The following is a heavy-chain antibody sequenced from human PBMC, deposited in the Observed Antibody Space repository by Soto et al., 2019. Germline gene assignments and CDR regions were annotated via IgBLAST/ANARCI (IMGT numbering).Heavy chain of an antibody. CDR1: SGTISSSNW. V-gene: IGHV4-4*02. Sequence: PSETLSLTCAVSSGTISSSNWWTWVRQPPGKGLEWIGEINQSGSPNYNPSLRSRVTISVDKSKSQFFLKLSSVTAADTAIYYCAGLRMVAAHREFDPWGQGTLVTVSS. CDR2: INQSGSP. CDR3: AGLRMVAAHREFDP. D-gene: IGHD2-15*01. J-gene: IGHJ5*02.